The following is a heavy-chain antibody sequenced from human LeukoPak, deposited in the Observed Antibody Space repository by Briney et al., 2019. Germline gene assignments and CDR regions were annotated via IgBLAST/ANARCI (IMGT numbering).Heavy chain of an antibody. V-gene: IGHV4-30-4*01. Sequence: SETLSLTCAASGGSISSSIRWSWIRQPPGKGLEWIGYIYYSGSTYYNPSLKSRVTISVDTSKNQFSLKLSSVTAADTAVYYCASFYQAYYFDYWGQGTLVTVSS. CDR3: ASFYQAYYFDY. D-gene: IGHD2-21*01. CDR1: GGSISSSIR. CDR2: IYYSGST. J-gene: IGHJ4*02.